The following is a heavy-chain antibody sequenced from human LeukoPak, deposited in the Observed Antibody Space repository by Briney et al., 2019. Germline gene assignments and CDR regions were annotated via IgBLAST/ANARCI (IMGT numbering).Heavy chain of an antibody. CDR1: GFTFDDYG. CDR3: ARTFVGATKGPFDY. J-gene: IGHJ4*02. CDR2: INWNGGST. V-gene: IGHV3-20*04. D-gene: IGHD1-26*01. Sequence: GGSLRLSCAASGFTFDDYGMSWVRQAPGKGLEWVSGINWNGGSTGYADSVKGRFTISRDNAKNSLYLQMNSLRAEDTALYYCARTFVGATKGPFDYWGQGTLVTVSS.